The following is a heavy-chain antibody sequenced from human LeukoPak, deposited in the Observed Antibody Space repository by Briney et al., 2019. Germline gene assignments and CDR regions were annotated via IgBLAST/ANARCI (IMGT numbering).Heavy chain of an antibody. V-gene: IGHV4-34*01. D-gene: IGHD6-13*01. CDR1: GGSFSGYY. CDR3: ARSMAAAGTLVLYYYYYMDV. Sequence: KPSETLSLTCAVYGGSFSGYYWSWIRQPPGKGLEWIGEINHSGSTNYNPSLKSRVTISVDTSKNQFSLKLSSVTAADTAVYYCARSMAAAGTLVLYYYYYMDVWGKGTTVTVSS. CDR2: INHSGST. J-gene: IGHJ6*03.